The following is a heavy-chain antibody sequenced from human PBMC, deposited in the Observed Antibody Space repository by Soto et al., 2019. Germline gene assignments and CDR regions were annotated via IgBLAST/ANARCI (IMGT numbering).Heavy chain of an antibody. J-gene: IGHJ3*02. CDR2: IYHSGGT. CDR1: GGSISSGAYS. CDR3: ARQVEATNVYYI. V-gene: IGHV4-30-2*06. Sequence: PSGSLCLTCAVSGGSISSGAYSCNWIWQSPEKGLERIGYIYHSGGTYYNPSLKSRVTISVDRSQNQFSLKLGSVTAADTATYYFARQVEATNVYYIRARRTTVPVS. D-gene: IGHD1-26*01.